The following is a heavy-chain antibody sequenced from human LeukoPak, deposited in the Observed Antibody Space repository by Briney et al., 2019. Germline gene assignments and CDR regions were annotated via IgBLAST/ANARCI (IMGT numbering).Heavy chain of an antibody. CDR1: GYTFTSYD. CDR3: ARGSRGVRGDTNWFDP. D-gene: IGHD3-10*01. V-gene: IGHV1-8*03. CDR2: MNPNSGNT. J-gene: IGHJ5*02. Sequence: ASVKVSCKASGYTFTSYDINWVRQATGQGLEWMGWMNPNSGNTGYAQKFQGRVTITRNTSISTAYMELSSLRSEDTAVYYCARGSRGVRGDTNWFDPWGQGTLVTVSS.